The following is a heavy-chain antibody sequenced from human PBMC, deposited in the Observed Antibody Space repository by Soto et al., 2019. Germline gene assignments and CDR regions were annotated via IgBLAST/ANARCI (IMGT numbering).Heavy chain of an antibody. Sequence: QVQLVQSGAEVKKPGSSVKVSCKASGGTFSSYTISWVRQAPGQGLEWMGRIIPILGIANYAQKFQGRVTITADKSTSTAYMELSSLRSEDTAVYYCASSPWADCSGGSCPLDYWGQGTLVTVSS. J-gene: IGHJ4*02. CDR1: GGTFSSYT. CDR2: IIPILGIA. CDR3: ASSPWADCSGGSCPLDY. V-gene: IGHV1-69*02. D-gene: IGHD2-15*01.